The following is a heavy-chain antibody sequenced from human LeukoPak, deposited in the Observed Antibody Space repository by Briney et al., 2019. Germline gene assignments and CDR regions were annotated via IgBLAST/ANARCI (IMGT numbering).Heavy chain of an antibody. CDR3: AKSRSGSANWALQFFDN. Sequence: PGGSLRLSCAVSGFAFGSEAMSWVRQSPARGLEWVASISPGGGTTYYADYVRGRFTISRDNSKNTVYVQMNSLRVEDTAVYYCAKSRSGSANWALQFFDNWGQGTLVTVSS. CDR1: GFAFGSEA. D-gene: IGHD1-1*01. V-gene: IGHV3-23*01. J-gene: IGHJ4*02. CDR2: ISPGGGTT.